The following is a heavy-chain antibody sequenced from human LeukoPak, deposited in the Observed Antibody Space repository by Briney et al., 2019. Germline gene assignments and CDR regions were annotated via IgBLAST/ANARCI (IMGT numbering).Heavy chain of an antibody. CDR2: IWYDGGNK. D-gene: IGHD6-6*01. J-gene: IGHJ2*01. CDR1: GFNFRNYG. Sequence: GRSLRLSCAASGFNFRNYGMHWVRQAPGKGLEWVAVIWYDGGNKYDEDSEKGRFTISRENAKNMLYLQMNSLRAEDTAVYYCARDQGAARPWYFDLWGRGTLVTVSS. CDR3: ARDQGAARPWYFDL. V-gene: IGHV3-33*01.